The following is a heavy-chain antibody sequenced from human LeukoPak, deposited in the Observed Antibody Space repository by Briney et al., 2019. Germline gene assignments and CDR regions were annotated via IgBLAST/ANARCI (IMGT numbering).Heavy chain of an antibody. CDR2: ISGSGGST. CDR1: GFTFSSYA. CDR3: ANSLSPEQCYFDY. D-gene: IGHD1/OR15-1a*01. Sequence: GGSLRLSCAASGFTFSSYAMSWVRQAPGKGLEWVSAISGSGGSTYYADSVKGRFTISGDNSKNTLYLQMNSLRAEDTAVYYCANSLSPEQCYFDYWGQGTLVTVSS. V-gene: IGHV3-23*01. J-gene: IGHJ4*02.